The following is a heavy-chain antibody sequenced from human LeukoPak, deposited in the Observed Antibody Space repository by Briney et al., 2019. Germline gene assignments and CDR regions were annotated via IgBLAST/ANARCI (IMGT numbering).Heavy chain of an antibody. CDR2: IYYSGST. CDR3: ARQRDIAAAGYYFDY. V-gene: IGHV4-59*08. CDR1: GGSISSYY. Sequence: PSETLSLTCTVSGGSISSYYWSWIRQPPGKGLEWIGYIYYSGSTNYNPSLKSRVTISVDTSKNQFSLKLSSVTAADTAVNYCARQRDIAAAGYYFDYWGQGTLVTVSS. J-gene: IGHJ4*02. D-gene: IGHD6-13*01.